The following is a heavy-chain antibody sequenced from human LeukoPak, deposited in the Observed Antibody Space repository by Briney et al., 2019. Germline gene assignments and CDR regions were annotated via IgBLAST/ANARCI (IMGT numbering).Heavy chain of an antibody. V-gene: IGHV3-7*01. J-gene: IGHJ4*02. D-gene: IGHD2/OR15-2a*01. CDR1: GFIFSRYW. Sequence: GGPLRLSCAASGFIFSRYWMSWVRQAPGKGLEWVANIKQDGREKNYVDSVKGRFTLSRDNTKNSLYLQMSSRIAEDSGVYDCAKYFGLEWGQGTLVTVSS. CDR3: AKYFGLE. CDR2: IKQDGREK.